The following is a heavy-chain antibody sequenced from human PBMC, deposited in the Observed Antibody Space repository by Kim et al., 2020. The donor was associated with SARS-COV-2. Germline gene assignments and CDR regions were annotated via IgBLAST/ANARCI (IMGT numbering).Heavy chain of an antibody. CDR3: AQGGVLLWFGEAFDY. V-gene: IGHV3-23*01. J-gene: IGHJ4*02. D-gene: IGHD3-10*01. Sequence: GGSLRLSCAASGFTFSSYAVSWVRQAPGKGLEWVSAISGSGGNTYYADSVKGRFTISRDNSKNTVYLHMNSLRAEDTAEYFCAQGGVLLWFGEAFDYWGQGTLVTVSS. CDR1: GFTFSSYA. CDR2: ISGSGGNT.